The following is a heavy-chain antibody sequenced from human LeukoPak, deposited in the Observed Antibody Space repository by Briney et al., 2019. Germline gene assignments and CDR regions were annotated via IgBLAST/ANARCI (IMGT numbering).Heavy chain of an antibody. D-gene: IGHD3-10*01. CDR1: GGSIRSGDYY. CDR2: IYSSGST. CDR3: ARRNYYASSWYFDL. J-gene: IGHJ2*01. V-gene: IGHV4-30-4*08. Sequence: SQTLSLTCTVSGGSIRSGDYYWSWIRQPPGKGLECIGYIYSSGSTYYSPSLKSRIAMSIDTSKNQFSPKLSSVTAADTATYYCARRNYYASSWYFDLWGRGTLVTVSS.